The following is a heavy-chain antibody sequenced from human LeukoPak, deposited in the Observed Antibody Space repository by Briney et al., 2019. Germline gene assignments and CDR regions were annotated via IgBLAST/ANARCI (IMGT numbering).Heavy chain of an antibody. CDR3: ARAAMVRGVPSDY. V-gene: IGHV1-8*01. Sequence: ASVKVSCKASGYTFTSYDINWVQQATGQGLEWMGWMNPNSGNTGYAQKFQGRVTMTRNTSISTAYMELSSLRSEDTAVYCCARAAMVRGVPSDYWGQGTLVTVSS. J-gene: IGHJ4*02. CDR1: GYTFTSYD. D-gene: IGHD3-10*01. CDR2: MNPNSGNT.